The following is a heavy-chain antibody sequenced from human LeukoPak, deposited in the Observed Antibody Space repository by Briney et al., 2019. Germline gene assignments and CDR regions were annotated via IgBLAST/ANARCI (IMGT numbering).Heavy chain of an antibody. V-gene: IGHV1-2*02. CDR2: INPNSGGT. CDR3: ARGDIVIVTAAPYYYYGMDV. J-gene: IGHJ6*02. CDR1: GYAFTGYC. D-gene: IGHD2-2*01. Sequence: ASVKVSCKASGYAFTGYCMSWVRQAPGQGVDWMGWINPNSGGTTYAQKFQGRVTMTRDTSISTAYMELSRLRSDDTAVYYCARGDIVIVTAAPYYYYGMDVWGQGTTVTVSS.